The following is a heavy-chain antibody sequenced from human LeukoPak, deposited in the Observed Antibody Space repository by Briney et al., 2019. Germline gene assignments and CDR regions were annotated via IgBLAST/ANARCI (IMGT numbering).Heavy chain of an antibody. CDR3: ASHTLMGTPSSPFDY. V-gene: IGHV5-51*01. Sequence: GESLKISCQGSGYTFTAYWIGWVRQLPGKGLEWMGIIYPGDSDTRYSQSFQGQVTISADKSFNTAYLQWSSLKASDTAMYYCASHTLMGTPSSPFDYWGQGTPVTVSS. CDR1: GYTFTAYW. J-gene: IGHJ4*02. D-gene: IGHD2-8*01. CDR2: IYPGDSDT.